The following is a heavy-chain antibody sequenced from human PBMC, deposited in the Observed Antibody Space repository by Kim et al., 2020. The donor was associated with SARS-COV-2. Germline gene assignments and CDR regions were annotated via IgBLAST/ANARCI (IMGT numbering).Heavy chain of an antibody. CDR3: ARFDGHGLDV. CDR2: ISFSGTYI. D-gene: IGHD3-9*01. J-gene: IGHJ6*02. Sequence: GGSLRLSCAASRFTFPTYHMNWVRQAPGKGLEWVSSISFSGTYIYYADSVRGRFTISRDNAKDSLSLQMNSLRAEDTGVYYCARFDGHGLDVWGQGTTV. CDR1: RFTFPTYH. V-gene: IGHV3-21*01.